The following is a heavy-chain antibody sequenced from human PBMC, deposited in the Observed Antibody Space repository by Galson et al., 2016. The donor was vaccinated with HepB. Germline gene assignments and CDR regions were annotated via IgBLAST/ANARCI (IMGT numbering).Heavy chain of an antibody. J-gene: IGHJ5*02. CDR3: AAEWISAIGSNRFDP. D-gene: IGHD2-2*03. CDR2: IYPGGSA. Sequence: TLSLTCTVSGGSIRSGSYYWNWIRQPAGKGLEWVGHIYPGGSADYNPSLKNRVTISVDTSKNQFSLSLGSVTAADTAVYFCAAEWISAIGSNRFDPWGQGSLVTVSS. CDR1: GGSIRSGSYY. V-gene: IGHV4-61*09.